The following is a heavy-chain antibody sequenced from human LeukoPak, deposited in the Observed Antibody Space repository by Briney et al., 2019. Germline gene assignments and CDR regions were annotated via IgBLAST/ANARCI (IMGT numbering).Heavy chain of an antibody. J-gene: IGHJ3*02. CDR1: GXTFSRYD. CDR2: IGTAGDT. Sequence: GGSLRLSCAASGXTFSRYDMHWVRQATGKGLEWVSAIGTAGDTYYPGSVKGRFTISRENAKNSLYLQMNSLRAGDTAVYYCARGGPLTAAADADAFDIWGQGTMVTVSS. CDR3: ARGGPLTAAADADAFDI. V-gene: IGHV3-13*04. D-gene: IGHD6-13*01.